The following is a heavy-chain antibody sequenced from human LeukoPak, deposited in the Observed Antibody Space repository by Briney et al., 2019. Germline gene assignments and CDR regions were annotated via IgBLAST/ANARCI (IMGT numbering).Heavy chain of an antibody. CDR1: GGSISSSSYY. CDR3: VRDDLRQLWLKY. V-gene: IGHV4-39*07. CDR2: IYYSGST. Sequence: SETLSLTCTVSGGSISSSSYYWGWIRQPPGKGLEWIGSIYYSGSTYYNPSLKSRVTISQDTSKNQLSLKLTSVTAADTAVYYCVRDDLRQLWLKYWGQGTLVTVSS. D-gene: IGHD5-18*01. J-gene: IGHJ4*02.